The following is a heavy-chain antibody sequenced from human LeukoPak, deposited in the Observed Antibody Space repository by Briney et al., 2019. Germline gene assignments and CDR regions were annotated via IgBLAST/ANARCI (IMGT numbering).Heavy chain of an antibody. CDR1: GFTFSSYA. V-gene: IGHV3-23*01. D-gene: IGHD3-10*02. J-gene: IGHJ3*02. CDR3: ARAQTMFWEFDGFDI. Sequence: PGGSLRLSCAASGFTFSSYAMSWVRQAPGKGLEWVSAISGSGGSTYYADSVKGRFTISRDNSKNTLYLQMNSLRAEDTAVYYCARAQTMFWEFDGFDIWGRGTKVTVSS. CDR2: ISGSGGST.